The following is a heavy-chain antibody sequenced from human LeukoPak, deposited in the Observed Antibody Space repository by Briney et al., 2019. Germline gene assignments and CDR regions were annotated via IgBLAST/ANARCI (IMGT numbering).Heavy chain of an antibody. Sequence: SETLSLTCTVSGGSISSYYWSWIRQPPGKGLEWIGSIYYSGSTYYNPSLKSRVTISVDTSKNQFSLKLSSVTAADTAVYYCARRAGGSSDFDYWGQGTLVTVSS. D-gene: IGHD1-26*01. CDR2: IYYSGST. CDR1: GGSISSYY. V-gene: IGHV4-59*05. J-gene: IGHJ4*02. CDR3: ARRAGGSSDFDY.